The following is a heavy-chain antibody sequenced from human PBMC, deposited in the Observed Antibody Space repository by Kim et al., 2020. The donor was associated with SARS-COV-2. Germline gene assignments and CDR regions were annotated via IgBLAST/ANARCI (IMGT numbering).Heavy chain of an antibody. D-gene: IGHD1-20*01. CDR2: ISAYNGNT. CDR1: GYTFTSYG. Sequence: ASVKVSCKASGYTFTSYGISWVRQAPGQGLEWMGWISAYNGNTNYAQKLQGRVTMTTDTSTSTAYMELRSLRSDDTAVYYCARIGIGDNWNDYGLYWGQGSLVTVSS. V-gene: IGHV1-18*01. CDR3: ARIGIGDNWNDYGLY. J-gene: IGHJ4*02.